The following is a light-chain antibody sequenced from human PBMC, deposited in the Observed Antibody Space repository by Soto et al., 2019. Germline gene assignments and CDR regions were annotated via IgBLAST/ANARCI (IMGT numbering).Light chain of an antibody. V-gene: IGLV2-8*01. Sequence: QSALTQPPSASGSPGQSVTISCTGTSSDVGGYNYVSWYQQHPGKAPKLMIYEVSKRPSGVPDRFSGSKSGNTASLTVSGLQVEDEADYFCSSYSISTAYLFGTGTKLTVL. CDR2: EVS. CDR3: SSYSISTAYL. J-gene: IGLJ1*01. CDR1: SSDVGGYNY.